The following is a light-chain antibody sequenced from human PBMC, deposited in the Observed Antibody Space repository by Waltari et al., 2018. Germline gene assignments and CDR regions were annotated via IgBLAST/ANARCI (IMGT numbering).Light chain of an antibody. CDR3: YSVADKNVV. Sequence: SYELTQPSSVSVSPGQTARITCSGDLLAKKYARWFQQKPGQDPVLVIYKDTERPSGIPERFSGSSSGTTGTLTISGAQVDDEADYYCYSVADKNVVFGGGTKLTVL. J-gene: IGLJ2*01. CDR1: LLAKKY. V-gene: IGLV3-27*01. CDR2: KDT.